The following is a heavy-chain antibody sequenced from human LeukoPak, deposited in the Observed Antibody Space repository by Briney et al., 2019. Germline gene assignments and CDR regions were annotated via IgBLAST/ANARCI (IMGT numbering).Heavy chain of an antibody. V-gene: IGHV1-18*01. D-gene: IGHD3-16*01. CDR2: ISTSNGDT. Sequence: ASVKVSCKASGYTFSTYGISWVRQAPGQGLEWMGWISTSNGDTKYAQKLQGRVTMTTDTSTSTAYMELRNLRSDDTAVYYCAREGLGELTLDYWGQGTLVTVSS. J-gene: IGHJ4*02. CDR1: GYTFSTYG. CDR3: AREGLGELTLDY.